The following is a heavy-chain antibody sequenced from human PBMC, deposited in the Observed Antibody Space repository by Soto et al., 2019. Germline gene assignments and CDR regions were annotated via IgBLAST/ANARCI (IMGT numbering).Heavy chain of an antibody. CDR3: AKEHYYDSRGYGSVAFEI. D-gene: IGHD3-22*01. CDR1: GDSVFSNSAA. CDR2: TYYRSKWYN. Sequence: SQTLSLTCAISGDSVFSNSAAWSWIRQSPSRGLEYLGRTYYRSKWYNDYVASVKSRITINPDTSKNQFSLQLNSVTPEDTAVYYCAKEHYYDSRGYGSVAFEIWGQGTMVTVSS. J-gene: IGHJ3*02. V-gene: IGHV6-1*01.